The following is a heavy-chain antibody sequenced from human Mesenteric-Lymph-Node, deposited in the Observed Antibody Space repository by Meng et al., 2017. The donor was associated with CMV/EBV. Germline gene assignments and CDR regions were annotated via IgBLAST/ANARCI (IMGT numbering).Heavy chain of an antibody. CDR3: ARHQRWLKSEGGFNY. V-gene: IGHV4-34*01. CDR2: INHSGST. CDR1: GGSFSGYY. D-gene: IGHD4-23*01. Sequence: QVPLEQCGAGRLKPSESLALTCAVSGGSFSGYYLSWIRQPPGKGLEWIGEINHSGSTNYNPSLKSRVTISVDTSKNQFSLKLSSVTAADTAVYYCARHQRWLKSEGGFNYWGQGTLVTVSS. J-gene: IGHJ4*02.